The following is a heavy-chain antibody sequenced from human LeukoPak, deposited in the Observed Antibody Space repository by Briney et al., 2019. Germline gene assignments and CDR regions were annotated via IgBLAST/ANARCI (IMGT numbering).Heavy chain of an antibody. CDR1: GFTFSSYG. CDR2: ISSDGSNK. Sequence: PGRSLRLSCAASGFTFSSYGMHWVRQAPGKGLEWVAVISSDGSNKYYADSVKGRFTISRDNSKNTLYLQMNSLRAEDTAVYYCAKDPAGYCSSTSCYTRRYYYYGMDVWGQGTTVTVSS. J-gene: IGHJ6*02. D-gene: IGHD2-2*02. V-gene: IGHV3-30*18. CDR3: AKDPAGYCSSTSCYTRRYYYYGMDV.